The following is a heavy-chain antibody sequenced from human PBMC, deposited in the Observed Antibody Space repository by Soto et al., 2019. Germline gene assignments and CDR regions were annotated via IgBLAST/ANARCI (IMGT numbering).Heavy chain of an antibody. CDR3: AREMVRGDLFDY. D-gene: IGHD3-10*01. CDR2: INPNSGGT. V-gene: IGHV1-2*04. CDR1: GYTFTGYY. J-gene: IGHJ4*02. Sequence: QVQLVQSGAEVKKPGASVKVSCKASGYTFTGYYMHWVRQAPGQGLEWMGWINPNSGGTNYAQKVQGWVTMTRDTSISTAYMELSRLRSDDTAVYYCAREMVRGDLFDYWGQGTLVTVSS.